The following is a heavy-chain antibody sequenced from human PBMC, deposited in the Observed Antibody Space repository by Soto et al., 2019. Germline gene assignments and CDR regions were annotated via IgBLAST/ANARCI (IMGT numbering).Heavy chain of an antibody. D-gene: IGHD1-1*01. CDR2: IYHSGST. Sequence: SETLSLTCAVSAGSINSGGYSWSWIRQPPGKGLEWIGYIYHSGSTYYNPSLKSRVTISIDRSKSQFSLKLTSVTAADTAVYYCARRRGVILPGANDWFDPWGQGTLVTVSS. J-gene: IGHJ5*02. V-gene: IGHV4-30-2*01. CDR3: ARRRGVILPGANDWFDP. CDR1: AGSINSGGYS.